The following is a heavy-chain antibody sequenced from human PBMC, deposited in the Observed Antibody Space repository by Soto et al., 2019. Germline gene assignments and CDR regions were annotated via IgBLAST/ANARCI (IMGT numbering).Heavy chain of an antibody. J-gene: IGHJ5*02. CDR2: VYSSVGT. CDR1: GGSMSSYY. D-gene: IGHD3-3*01. V-gene: IGHV4-4*07. CDR3: ARGQRFPDWFDP. Sequence: QVHLQQSGPGLVNPSETLSLTCTVSGGSMSSYYWTWIRQPAGKGLEWIGRVYSSVGTHYNPSIKSRVTISLDTSKNQFSLRLLSVTDADTAVYYCARGQRFPDWFDPWGQGPLVTVSS.